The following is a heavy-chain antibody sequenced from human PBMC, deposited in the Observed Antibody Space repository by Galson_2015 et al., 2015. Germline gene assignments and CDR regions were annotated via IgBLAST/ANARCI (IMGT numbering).Heavy chain of an antibody. Sequence: SCKASCYTFTSYGISWVRQAPGQGLEWMGWISAYNGNTNYAQKLQGRVTMTTDTSTSTAYMELRSLRSDDTAVYYCARDRYSSSWSDYWGQGTLVTVSS. CDR3: ARDRYSSSWSDY. D-gene: IGHD6-13*01. CDR2: ISAYNGNT. CDR1: CYTFTSYG. V-gene: IGHV1-18*01. J-gene: IGHJ4*02.